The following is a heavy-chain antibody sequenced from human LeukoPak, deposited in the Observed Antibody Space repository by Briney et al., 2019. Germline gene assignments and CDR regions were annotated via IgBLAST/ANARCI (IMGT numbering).Heavy chain of an antibody. CDR2: ISAYNGNT. CDR1: GYTFTSYG. Sequence: ASVKVSCKASGYTFTSYGISWVRQAPGQGLEWMGWISAYNGNTNYAQKLQGRVTMTTDTSTSTAYMELRSLRSDDTAVYYCARVYDILTGYYTYDYFDYWGQGTLVTVSS. D-gene: IGHD3-9*01. CDR3: ARVYDILTGYYTYDYFDY. V-gene: IGHV1-18*01. J-gene: IGHJ4*02.